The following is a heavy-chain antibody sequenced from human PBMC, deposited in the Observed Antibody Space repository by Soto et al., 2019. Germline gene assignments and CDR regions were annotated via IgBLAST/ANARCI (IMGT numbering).Heavy chain of an antibody. CDR2: ISYDGSKT. Sequence: QVQLVESGGGVVQPGRSLRLSCAASGFTFSGYAMHWVRQAPGKGLEWVAVISYDGSKTYHADSVKGRFTIPRDNSKNTLYLQMNSLRAEDTAVYYCATENKNWELLYWGQGTLVTVSS. J-gene: IGHJ4*02. D-gene: IGHD1-26*01. CDR3: ATENKNWELLY. CDR1: GFTFSGYA. V-gene: IGHV3-30-3*01.